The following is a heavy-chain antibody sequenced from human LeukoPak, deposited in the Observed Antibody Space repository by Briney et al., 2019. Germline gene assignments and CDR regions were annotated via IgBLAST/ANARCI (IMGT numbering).Heavy chain of an antibody. CDR2: IYYSGSGTT. J-gene: IGHJ4*02. CDR1: GDSISSYY. Sequence: SSETLSLTCTVSGDSISSYYWSWIRQPPGKGLEWIGYIYYSGSGTTTYNPSLKSRVTISVDTSKNQFSLKLSSVTAADTAVYYCASFYGSARFDYWGQGTLATVSS. CDR3: ASFYGSARFDY. D-gene: IGHD3-10*01. V-gene: IGHV4-59*01.